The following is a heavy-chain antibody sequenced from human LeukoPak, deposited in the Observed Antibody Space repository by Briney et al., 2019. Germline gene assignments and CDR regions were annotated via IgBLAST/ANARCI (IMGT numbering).Heavy chain of an antibody. CDR1: GGSISSGSYY. D-gene: IGHD3-22*01. V-gene: IGHV4-61*02. CDR3: ARGRDYYDSSGYYLPYHDAFDI. J-gene: IGHJ3*02. Sequence: SETLSLTCTVSGGSISSGSYYWSWIRQPAGKGLEWIGRIYTSGSTNYNPSPKSRVTISVDTSKNQFSLKLSSVTAADTAVYYCARGRDYYDSSGYYLPYHDAFDIWGQGTMVTVSS. CDR2: IYTSGST.